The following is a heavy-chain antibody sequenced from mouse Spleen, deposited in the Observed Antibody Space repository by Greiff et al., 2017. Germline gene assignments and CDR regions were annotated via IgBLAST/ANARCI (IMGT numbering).Heavy chain of an antibody. V-gene: IGHV1-7*01. CDR2: INPSTGYT. CDR3: ADGYSDV. CDR1: GYTFTSYW. Sequence: QVQLQQSGAELAKPGASVKMSCKASGYTFTSYWMHWVKQRPGQGLEWIGYINPSTGYTEYNQKFKDKATLTADKSSSTAYMELSSLTSEDSAVYYCADGYSDVWGAGTTVTVSS. D-gene: IGHD2-3*01. J-gene: IGHJ1*01.